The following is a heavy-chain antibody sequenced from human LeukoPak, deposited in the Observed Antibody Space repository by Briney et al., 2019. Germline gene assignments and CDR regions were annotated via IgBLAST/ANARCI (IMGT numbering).Heavy chain of an antibody. Sequence: KPSETLSLTCAVSGGPLTSYYWSWIRQPPGKGLEWIGFIYYRGSTNYNPSLESRVTISVDTSKNRFSLKLSSVTAADTAVYYCARDRYSGYDGFGAFDIWGQGTMVTVSS. CDR2: IYYRGST. D-gene: IGHD5-12*01. CDR3: ARDRYSGYDGFGAFDI. V-gene: IGHV4-59*01. J-gene: IGHJ3*02. CDR1: GGPLTSYY.